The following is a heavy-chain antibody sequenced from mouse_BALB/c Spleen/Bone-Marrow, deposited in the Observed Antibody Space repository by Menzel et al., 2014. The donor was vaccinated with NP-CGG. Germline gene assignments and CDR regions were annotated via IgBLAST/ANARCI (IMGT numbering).Heavy chain of an antibody. CDR3: ARPGGPTMIPQAWFAY. J-gene: IGHJ3*01. D-gene: IGHD2-4*01. V-gene: IGHV4-1*02. Sequence: EVMLVESGGGLVQPGGSLKPSCAASGFDFSRYWMSWVRQAPGKGLEWIGEINPDSSTINYTPSLKGKFIISRDNAKNTLYLQMSKVRSEDTALYYCARPGGPTMIPQAWFAYWGQGTLVTVSA. CDR1: GFDFSRYW. CDR2: INPDSSTI.